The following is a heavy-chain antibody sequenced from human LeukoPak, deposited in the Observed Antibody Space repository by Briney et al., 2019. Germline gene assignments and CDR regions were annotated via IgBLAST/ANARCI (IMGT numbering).Heavy chain of an antibody. CDR3: ATFGVVTRDYYFQY. V-gene: IGHV3-23*01. Sequence: GGSLRLSCAASGFTFGSYVMSWVRQAPGKGLEWVSGISGNAVNTYYADSVKGRFTISRDNSKNTLYLQMNSLRAEDTAVFYCATFGVVTRDYYFQYWGQGAQVTVSS. D-gene: IGHD3-10*01. CDR1: GFTFGSYV. CDR2: ISGNAVNT. J-gene: IGHJ4*02.